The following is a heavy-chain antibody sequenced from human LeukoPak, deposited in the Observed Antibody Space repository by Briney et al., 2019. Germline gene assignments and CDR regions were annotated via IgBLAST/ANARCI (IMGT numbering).Heavy chain of an antibody. D-gene: IGHD7-27*01. CDR3: ASRRSGDWYFDY. CDR2: IYYSGST. V-gene: IGHV4-59*01. CDR1: GGSISSYY. Sequence: SETLSLTCTVSGGSISSYYWSWIRQPPGKGLEWIGYIYYSGSTNYNPSLKSRVTISVDTSKNQFSLKLSSVTAADTAVYYCASRRSGDWYFDYWGQGTLVTVSS. J-gene: IGHJ4*02.